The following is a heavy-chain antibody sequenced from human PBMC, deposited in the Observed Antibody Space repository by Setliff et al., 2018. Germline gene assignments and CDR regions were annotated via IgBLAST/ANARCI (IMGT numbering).Heavy chain of an antibody. Sequence: SETLSLTCTVSGGSISSSSYYWGWIRQPPGKGLEWIGNIYYSGGTHYNPSLKSRVTISVDTSKNQFSLKVSSVTAADTAVYYCARSFSRREKFLLDYWGQGALVTVSS. V-gene: IGHV4-39*01. CDR1: GGSISSSSYY. J-gene: IGHJ4*02. CDR2: IYYSGGT. CDR3: ARSFSRREKFLLDY.